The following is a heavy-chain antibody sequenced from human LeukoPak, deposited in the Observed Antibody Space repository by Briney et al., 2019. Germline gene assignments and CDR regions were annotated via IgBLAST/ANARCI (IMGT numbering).Heavy chain of an antibody. CDR3: AKHHEDWQQLGDFDY. D-gene: IGHD6-13*01. V-gene: IGHV3-30*18. CDR1: GFTFSTYA. CDR2: IAYDGTNK. J-gene: IGHJ4*02. Sequence: GGSLRLSCAVSGFTFSTYAMHWVRQAPGKGLEWVAGIAYDGTNKYYADSLKGRFTISRDNSRNTLYLQMNSLRTEDTAVYYCAKHHEDWQQLGDFDYWGQGTLVTVSS.